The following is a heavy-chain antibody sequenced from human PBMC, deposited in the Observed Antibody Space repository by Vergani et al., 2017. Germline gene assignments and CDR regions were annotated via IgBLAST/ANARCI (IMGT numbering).Heavy chain of an antibody. CDR2: IIPIFGTA. D-gene: IGHD6-13*01. V-gene: IGHV1-69*01. CDR1: GGTFSSYA. J-gene: IGHJ5*02. CDR3: ARLYRGVAAAGPNMFDP. Sequence: QVQLVQSGAEVKKPGSSVKVSCKASGGTFSSYAISWVRQAPGQGLEWMGGIIPIFGTANYAQKFQGRVTITADESTSTAYMELSSLRSEDTAVYYCARLYRGVAAAGPNMFDPGGQGTLVTVSS.